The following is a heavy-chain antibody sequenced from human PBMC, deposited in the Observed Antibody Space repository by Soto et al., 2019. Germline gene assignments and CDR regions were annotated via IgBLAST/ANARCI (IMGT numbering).Heavy chain of an antibody. CDR3: AHWDGSSTSCYAGLIGY. CDR2: IYWDDDK. Sequence: SGPTLVNPTQTLTLTCTFSGFSLSTSGVGVGWIRQPPGKALEWLALIYWDDDKRYSPSLKSRLTITKDTSKNQVVLTMTNMDPVDTATYYCAHWDGSSTSCYAGLIGYWGQGTLGTVSS. V-gene: IGHV2-5*02. CDR1: GFSLSTSGVG. J-gene: IGHJ4*02. D-gene: IGHD2-2*01.